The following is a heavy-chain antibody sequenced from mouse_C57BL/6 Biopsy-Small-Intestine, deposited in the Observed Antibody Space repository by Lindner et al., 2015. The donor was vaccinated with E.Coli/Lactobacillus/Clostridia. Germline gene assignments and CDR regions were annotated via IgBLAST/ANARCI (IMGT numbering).Heavy chain of an antibody. CDR2: INPSGGST. V-gene: IGHV1S61*01. Sequence: SVKVSCKASGYSFTSYDINWVRQAPGQGLEWMGIINPSGGSTSYAQNFQGRVTMTRDTSTSTLYMELSSLRSDDTAVYYCARAFDSRGFLDNWGQGTLVTVSA. D-gene: IGHD1-1*01. CDR3: ARAFDSRGFLDN. J-gene: IGHJ3*01. CDR1: GYSFTSYD.